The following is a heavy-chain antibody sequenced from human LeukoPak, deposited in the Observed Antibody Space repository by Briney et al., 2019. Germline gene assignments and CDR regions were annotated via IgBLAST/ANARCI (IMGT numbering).Heavy chain of an antibody. D-gene: IGHD3-22*01. V-gene: IGHV1-18*01. CDR2: ISAYNGNT. Sequence: ASVKVSCKASGYTFTSYGISWVRQAPGQGLEWMGWISAYNGNTNYAQKLQGRATMTTDTSTSTAYMELRSLRSDDTAVYYCARTAYDSSGYYGLVWFDPWGQGTLVTVSS. CDR3: ARTAYDSSGYYGLVWFDP. CDR1: GYTFTSYG. J-gene: IGHJ5*02.